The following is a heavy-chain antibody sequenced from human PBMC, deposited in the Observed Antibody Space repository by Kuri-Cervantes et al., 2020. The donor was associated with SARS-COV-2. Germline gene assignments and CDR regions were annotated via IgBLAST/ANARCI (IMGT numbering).Heavy chain of an antibody. CDR1: GGTFNSFG. CDR2: ILPVFGTT. V-gene: IGHV1-69*13. D-gene: IGHD3-10*01. J-gene: IGHJ4*02. Sequence: SVKVSCKASGGTFNSFGFTWVRQAPGRGLEWMGQILPVFGTTTYAQRFQGRVAITADESSTTAYMDLNSLRSDDTAVYFCARGRLKYNNGLGFHYVDDWGQGTVVTVSS. CDR3: ARGRLKYNNGLGFHYVDD.